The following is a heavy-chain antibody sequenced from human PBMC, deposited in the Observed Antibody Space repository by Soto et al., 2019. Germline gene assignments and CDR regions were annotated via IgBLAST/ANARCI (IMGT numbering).Heavy chain of an antibody. D-gene: IGHD3-9*01. CDR2: ISGSGGST. V-gene: IGHV3-23*01. Sequence: PGGSLRLSCAASGFTFSSYAMSWVRQAPGKGLEWVSAISGSGGSTYYADSVKGRFTISRDNSKNTLYLQMNSLRAEDTAVYYCAKDSNDDILTGYPFYFDYWGQGTLVTVSS. CDR3: AKDSNDDILTGYPFYFDY. CDR1: GFTFSSYA. J-gene: IGHJ4*02.